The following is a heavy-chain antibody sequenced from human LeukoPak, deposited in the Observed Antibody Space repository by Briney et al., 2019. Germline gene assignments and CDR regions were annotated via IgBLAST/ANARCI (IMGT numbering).Heavy chain of an antibody. CDR3: ARDQGSYDSSGYLYYYYMDV. J-gene: IGHJ6*03. D-gene: IGHD3-22*01. CDR2: IYYGGST. CDR1: GVSISSYY. V-gene: IGHV4-59*01. Sequence: PSETLSLTCTVSGVSISSYYWSWIRQPPGKGLEWIGYIYYGGSTNYNPSLKSRVTISVDTSKNQFSLKLSSVTAADTAVYYCARDQGSYDSSGYLYYYYMDVWGKGTTVTVSS.